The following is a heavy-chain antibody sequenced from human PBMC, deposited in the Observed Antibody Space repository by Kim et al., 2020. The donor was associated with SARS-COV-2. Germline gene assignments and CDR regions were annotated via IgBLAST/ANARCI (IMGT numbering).Heavy chain of an antibody. CDR2: IKSKTDGGTT. J-gene: IGHJ4*02. Sequence: GGSLRLSCAASGFTFSNAWMSWVRQAPGKGLEWVGRIKSKTDGGTTDYAAPVKGRFTISRDDSKNTLYLQMNSLKTEDTAVYYCTAWLGWLVLDYWGQGTLVTVSS. D-gene: IGHD6-19*01. V-gene: IGHV3-15*01. CDR1: GFTFSNAW. CDR3: TAWLGWLVLDY.